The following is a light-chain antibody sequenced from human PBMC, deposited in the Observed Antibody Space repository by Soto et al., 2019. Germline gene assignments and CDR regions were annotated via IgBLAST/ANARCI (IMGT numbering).Light chain of an antibody. J-gene: IGLJ2*01. CDR2: DVS. CDR3: SSYTTHSVRV. V-gene: IGLV2-14*03. CDR1: SSYIGAYNS. Sequence: QSALTQPASVSGSPGQSITISCTGTSSYIGAYNSVSWYQQHPGMAPQLMIYDVSYRPSGISSRFSGSKSGNTASLSISGLQAADEADYYCSSYTTHSVRVFGGGTKVTVL.